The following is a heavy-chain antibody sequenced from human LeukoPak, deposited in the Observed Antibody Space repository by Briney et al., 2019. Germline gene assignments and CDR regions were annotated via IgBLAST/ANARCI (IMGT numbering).Heavy chain of an antibody. CDR2: IKQDGSEK. D-gene: IGHD4-11*01. Sequence: PGGSLRLSCAASGFTFSSYWMSWVRQAPGKGLEWVANIKQDGSEKYYVDSVKGRFTISRDNAKNSIYLQMNSLRAEDTAVYHCARGNNYGNNVGVYFDYWGQGTLVTVSS. J-gene: IGHJ4*02. CDR1: GFTFSSYW. CDR3: ARGNNYGNNVGVYFDY. V-gene: IGHV3-7*01.